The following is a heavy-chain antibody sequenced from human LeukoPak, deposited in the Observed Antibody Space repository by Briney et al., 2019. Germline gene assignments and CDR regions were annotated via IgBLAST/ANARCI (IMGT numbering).Heavy chain of an antibody. J-gene: IGHJ5*02. Sequence: GRSLILSCAASGFTFSSYAMHWVRQAPGKGLEWVSVIYSGGSTYYADSVKGRFTISRDNSKNTLYLQMNSLRAEDTAVYYCARGCRSDTLIGYYRWGCRFDPWGQGTLVTVSS. D-gene: IGHD3-9*01. V-gene: IGHV3-53*01. CDR2: IYSGGST. CDR3: ARGCRSDTLIGYYRWGCRFDP. CDR1: GFTFSSYA.